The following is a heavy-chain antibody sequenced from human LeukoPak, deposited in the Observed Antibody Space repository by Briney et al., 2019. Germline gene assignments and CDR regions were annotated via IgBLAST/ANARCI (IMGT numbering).Heavy chain of an antibody. J-gene: IGHJ4*02. CDR3: AREGGFFRPLDY. D-gene: IGHD3-3*01. CDR2: VHLGGRT. CDR1: GGSVTSTNW. Sequence: SGTLSLTCGVSGGSVTSTNWWTWVRQPPGKGLEWIGEVHLGGRTNYNPSLESRLTISVDLSENHISLKLTSVTAADTAVYYCAREGGFFRPLDYSGQGTLVTVSS. V-gene: IGHV4-4*02.